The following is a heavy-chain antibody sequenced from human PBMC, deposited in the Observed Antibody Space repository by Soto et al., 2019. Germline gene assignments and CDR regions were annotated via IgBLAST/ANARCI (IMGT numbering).Heavy chain of an antibody. V-gene: IGHV4-39*01. CDR1: GGSISSSSYY. CDR3: ANLPIVVVTAYFDY. D-gene: IGHD2-21*02. CDR2: IYYSGST. J-gene: IGHJ4*02. Sequence: PSETLSLTCTVSGGSISSSSYYWGLIRQPPGKGLEWIGSIYYSGSTYYNPSLKSRVTISVDTSKNQFSLKLSSVTAADTAVYYCANLPIVVVTAYFDYWGQGALVTVSS.